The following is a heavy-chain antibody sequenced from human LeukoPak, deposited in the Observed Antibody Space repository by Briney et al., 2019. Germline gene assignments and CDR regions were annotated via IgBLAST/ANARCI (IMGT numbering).Heavy chain of an antibody. J-gene: IGHJ4*02. CDR2: IRCSGGST. D-gene: IGHD3-3*01. V-gene: IGHV3-23*01. Sequence: GGSLRLSCAASGFTFSSHAMSWVRQAPGEGLGWGSAIRCSGGSTYYADSVKGRFTISRDNSKNTLYLQMNSLRAEDTAVYYCAKSDFWSGYLHYFDYWGQGTLVTVSS. CDR3: AKSDFWSGYLHYFDY. CDR1: GFTFSSHA.